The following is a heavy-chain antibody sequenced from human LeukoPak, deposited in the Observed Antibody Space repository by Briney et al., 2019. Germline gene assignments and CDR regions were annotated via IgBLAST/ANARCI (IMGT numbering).Heavy chain of an antibody. D-gene: IGHD3-9*01. CDR2: INVNSGDT. Sequence: ASVNVSCKDSGVTFGTFGSYGISWVRQAPGQGLEWMGWINVNSGDTYHSQKFQDRVTMTGDTSINTAYMELSRLRSDDTAVFYCARSYYDVLTGNYMWPAPWGEGTLVTVSS. V-gene: IGHV1-2*02. J-gene: IGHJ5*02. CDR1: GVTFGTFGSYG. CDR3: ARSYYDVLTGNYMWPAP.